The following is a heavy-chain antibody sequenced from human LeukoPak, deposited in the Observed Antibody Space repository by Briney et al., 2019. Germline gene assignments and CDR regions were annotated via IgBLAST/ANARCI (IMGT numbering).Heavy chain of an antibody. CDR2: IIPILGIA. CDR1: GGTFSSYA. D-gene: IGHD4-17*01. CDR3: ARDGGPMTTVTS. J-gene: IGHJ4*02. V-gene: IGHV1-69*04. Sequence: SVKVSCKASGGTFSSYAISWVRQAPGQGLEWMGRIIPILGIANYAQKFQGRVTITADKSTSTAYMELSSLRSEDTAVYYCARDGGPMTTVTSWGQGTLVTVSS.